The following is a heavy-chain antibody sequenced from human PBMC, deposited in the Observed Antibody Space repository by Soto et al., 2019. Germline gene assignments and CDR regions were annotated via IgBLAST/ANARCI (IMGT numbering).Heavy chain of an antibody. Sequence: SETLSLTCTVSGGSISSSSYYWGWIRQPPGKGLEWIGSIYYSGNTYYNPSLKSRVTISVDTAKNQFSLKLTSVTAADTAVYYCARDKITGLFDYWGQGTLVTVSS. J-gene: IGHJ4*02. CDR2: IYYSGNT. CDR1: GGSISSSSYY. D-gene: IGHD2-8*02. CDR3: ARDKITGLFDY. V-gene: IGHV4-39*02.